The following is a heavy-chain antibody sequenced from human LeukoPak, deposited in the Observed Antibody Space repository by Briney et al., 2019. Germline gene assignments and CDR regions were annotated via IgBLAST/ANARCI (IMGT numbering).Heavy chain of an antibody. CDR3: SRGPYYYDSSGLWFDP. Sequence: SQTLSLTCALSGDSVSSNSAAWNWIRQSPSRGLEWLGRTYYRSKWYNDYAVSVKSRITINPDTSKNQFSLQLNSVTPEDTAVYYCSRGPYYYDSSGLWFDPWGQGTLVTVSS. J-gene: IGHJ5*02. V-gene: IGHV6-1*01. CDR1: GDSVSSNSAA. CDR2: TYYRSKWYN. D-gene: IGHD3-22*01.